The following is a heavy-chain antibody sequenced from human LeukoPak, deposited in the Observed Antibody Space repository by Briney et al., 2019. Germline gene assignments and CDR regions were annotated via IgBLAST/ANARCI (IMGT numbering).Heavy chain of an antibody. CDR2: IYHSGST. V-gene: IGHV4-38-2*02. CDR3: ARLRTYGDYYFDY. CDR1: GYSISSGYY. Sequence: SETLSLTCTVSGYSISSGYYWGWIRQPPGKGLEWIGSIYHSGSTYYNPSLKSRVTISVDTSKNQFSLKLSSVTAADTAVYYCARLRTYGDYYFDYWGQGTLVTVSS. J-gene: IGHJ4*02. D-gene: IGHD4-17*01.